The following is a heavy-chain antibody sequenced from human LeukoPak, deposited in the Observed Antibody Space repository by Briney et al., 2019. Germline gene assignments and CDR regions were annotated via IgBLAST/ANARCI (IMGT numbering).Heavy chain of an antibody. J-gene: IGHJ4*02. CDR1: GFTFSSYS. D-gene: IGHD4/OR15-4a*01. CDR3: ARDSPSANYSNY. V-gene: IGHV3-21*01. Sequence: GGSLRLSCAASGFTFSSYSMNLVRQAPGKGLEWVSSISSTTSYIYYADSVKGRFTISRDNAKNSLYLQMNSLRAEDTAVYYCARDSPSANYSNYWGQGTLVSVSS. CDR2: ISSTTSYI.